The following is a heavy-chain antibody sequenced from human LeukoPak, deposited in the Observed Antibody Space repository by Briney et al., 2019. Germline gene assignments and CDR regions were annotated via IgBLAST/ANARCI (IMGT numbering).Heavy chain of an antibody. D-gene: IGHD3-10*01. V-gene: IGHV3-53*04. CDR1: GFTFRTSA. Sequence: GGSLRLSCAASGFTFRTSAFSWVRQAPGKGLEWVSVVYAGGKTYYADSVKGRFTISRHNSENTVDLQMNSLRPEDTAVYYCARDNAHGVAIGSSGIDVWGQGTTVTVSS. J-gene: IGHJ6*02. CDR2: VYAGGKT. CDR3: ARDNAHGVAIGSSGIDV.